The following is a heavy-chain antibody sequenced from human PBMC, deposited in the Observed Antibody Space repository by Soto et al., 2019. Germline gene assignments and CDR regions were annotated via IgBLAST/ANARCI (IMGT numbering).Heavy chain of an antibody. V-gene: IGHV4-59*01. Sequence: QVQLQESGPGLVKPSETLSLTCTVSGGSISSYYWGWIRQPPGKGLEWIGHIYNSGSTDYSPSLESRVTISVDTSKNQFSLLLNSVTAADTAVYYCASAKFGGNSPPYYYFDYWGQGTLVTVSS. CDR1: GGSISSYY. CDR3: ASAKFGGNSPPYYYFDY. J-gene: IGHJ4*02. CDR2: IYNSGST. D-gene: IGHD2-21*02.